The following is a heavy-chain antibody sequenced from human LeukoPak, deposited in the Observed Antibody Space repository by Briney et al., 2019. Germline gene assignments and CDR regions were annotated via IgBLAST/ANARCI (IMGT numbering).Heavy chain of an antibody. J-gene: IGHJ4*02. CDR2: LYTGGNT. V-gene: IGHV3-53*01. CDR1: GFTVSNNY. Sequence: PGGSLRLSRAASGFTVSNNYMSWVRQAPGKGLEWVSLLYTGGNTYFADSVKGRFTISRDNSKNTLYLQMNSLRAEDTAVYYCAKSTEGYSGSYLFDYWGQGTLVTVSS. D-gene: IGHD1-26*01. CDR3: AKSTEGYSGSYLFDY.